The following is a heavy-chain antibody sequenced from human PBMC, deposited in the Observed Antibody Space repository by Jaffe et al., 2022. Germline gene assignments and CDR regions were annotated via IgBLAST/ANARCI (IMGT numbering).Heavy chain of an antibody. J-gene: IGHJ3*02. CDR2: IDWDDDK. CDR3: ARGGAAYSSSRGAFDI. Sequence: QVTLRESGPALVKPTQTLTLTCTFSGFSLSTSGMCVSWIRQPPGKALEWLALIDWDDDKYYSTSLKTRLTISKDTSKNQVVLTMTNMDPVDTATYYCARGGAAYSSSRGAFDIWGQGTMVTVSS. CDR1: GFSLSTSGMC. V-gene: IGHV2-70*01. D-gene: IGHD6-13*01.